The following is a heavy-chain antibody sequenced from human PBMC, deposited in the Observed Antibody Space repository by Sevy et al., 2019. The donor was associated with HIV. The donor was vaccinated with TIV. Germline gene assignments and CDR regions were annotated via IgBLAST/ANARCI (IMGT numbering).Heavy chain of an antibody. V-gene: IGHV3-30-3*01. CDR3: ARDPRMYGDYLLAYFDS. CDR1: GFTFRTYA. Sequence: GGSLRLSCAASGFTFRTYAFHWVRQTPGRGLEWIGLISSNGDNAFYANSVRGRFTISRDNSKNTVFLQMDSLRVEDTAVYYCARDPRMYGDYLLAYFDSWGQGTLVTVSS. D-gene: IGHD2-8*01. J-gene: IGHJ4*02. CDR2: ISSNGDNA.